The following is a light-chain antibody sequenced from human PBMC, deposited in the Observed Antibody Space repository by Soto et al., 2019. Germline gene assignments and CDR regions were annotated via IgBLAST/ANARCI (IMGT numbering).Light chain of an antibody. CDR1: QSVTTY. Sequence: EIVLTQSPATLSLSPGERATLSCGTSQSVTTYLAWFQQKPGQAPRLLIYDASNRATGIPARFSGSGSGTDFTLTISSLEPEDFAVYYCHQRSNWPQTFGQGTKLEIK. J-gene: IGKJ2*01. CDR2: DAS. V-gene: IGKV3-11*01. CDR3: HQRSNWPQT.